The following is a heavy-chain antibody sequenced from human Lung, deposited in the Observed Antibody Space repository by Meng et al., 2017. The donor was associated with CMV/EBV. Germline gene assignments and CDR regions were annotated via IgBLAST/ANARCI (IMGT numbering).Heavy chain of an antibody. CDR2: IYTSGST. D-gene: IGHD2-2*01. CDR1: GGSISSYY. J-gene: IGHJ6*04. Sequence: QVQLQESGPGLVKPSETLSLPCTVSGGSISSYYWSWIRQPAGKGLEWIGRIYTSGSTNYNPSLKSRVTMSVDTSKNQFSLKLSSVTAADTAVYYCARDADIVVVPAAWDVWGKGTTVTVSS. CDR3: ARDADIVVVPAAWDV. V-gene: IGHV4-4*07.